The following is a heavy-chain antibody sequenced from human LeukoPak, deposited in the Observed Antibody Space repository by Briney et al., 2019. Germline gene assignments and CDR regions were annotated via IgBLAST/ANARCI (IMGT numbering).Heavy chain of an antibody. CDR1: GGSFSGYY. J-gene: IGHJ4*02. Sequence: SETLSLTCAVYGGSFSGYYWSWIRQPPGKGLEWIGEINHSGSTNYIPSLKSRVTISVDTSKNQFSLKLSSVTAADTAVYYCARQGTGESRRLDYWGQGTLVTVSS. CDR3: ARQGTGESRRLDY. D-gene: IGHD2-8*02. V-gene: IGHV4-34*01. CDR2: INHSGST.